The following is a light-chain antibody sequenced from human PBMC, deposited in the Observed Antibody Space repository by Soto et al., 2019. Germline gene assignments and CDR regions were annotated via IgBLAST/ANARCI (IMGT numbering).Light chain of an antibody. CDR2: KAS. V-gene: IGKV1-5*03. Sequence: DIQMTQSPSTLSGSVGDRVTITCRASQSISSSLAWYQQKPGKAPKLLIYKASSLESGVPSRFSGSGSGTEFTLTISSLQPDDFAAYYCQQYDNLPLTFGGGTKVDI. CDR1: QSISSS. J-gene: IGKJ4*01. CDR3: QQYDNLPLT.